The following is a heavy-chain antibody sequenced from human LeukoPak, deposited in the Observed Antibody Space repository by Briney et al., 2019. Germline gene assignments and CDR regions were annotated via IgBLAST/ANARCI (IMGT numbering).Heavy chain of an antibody. CDR3: ARPNGDYYYALDV. D-gene: IGHD4-17*01. Sequence: SQTLSLTCTVSGGSISDSRYYWGWVRQPPGKGLQWIGSVYYTGSTYYNSPLKSRATISLDTSKSQFSLELSSVTAADTAVYYCARPNGDYYYALDVWGRGTTVTVSS. CDR1: GGSISDSRYY. CDR2: VYYTGST. V-gene: IGHV4-39*01. J-gene: IGHJ6*02.